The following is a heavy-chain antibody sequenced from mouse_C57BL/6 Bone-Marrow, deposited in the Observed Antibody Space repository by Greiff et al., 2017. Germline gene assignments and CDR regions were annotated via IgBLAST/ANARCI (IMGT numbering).Heavy chain of an antibody. D-gene: IGHD1-1*01. CDR1: GFTFTSYA. Sequence: EVKLLESGGGLVKPGGSLKLSCAASGFTFTSYAMPWVRQTPAKRLEWVATISDCGSYTYYTDNVKGRFTISRDNAKNNLYLQISHLKSEDTAMYYCARERLAWDFDVWGTGTTVTVSS. CDR2: ISDCGSYT. CDR3: ARERLAWDFDV. V-gene: IGHV5-4*01. J-gene: IGHJ1*03.